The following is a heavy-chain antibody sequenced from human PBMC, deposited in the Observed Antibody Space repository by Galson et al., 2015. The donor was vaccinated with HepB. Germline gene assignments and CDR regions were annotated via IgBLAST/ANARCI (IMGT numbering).Heavy chain of an antibody. D-gene: IGHD2-15*01. CDR2: ISGSGGST. Sequence: SLRLSCAASGFTFSSYAMSWVRQAPGKGLEWVSAISGSGGSTYYADSVKGRFTISRDNSKNTLYLQMNSLRAEDTAVYYCAKTGGTGDIVVVVAAGHFDYWGQGTLVTVSS. CDR3: AKTGGTGDIVVVVAAGHFDY. V-gene: IGHV3-23*01. CDR1: GFTFSSYA. J-gene: IGHJ4*02.